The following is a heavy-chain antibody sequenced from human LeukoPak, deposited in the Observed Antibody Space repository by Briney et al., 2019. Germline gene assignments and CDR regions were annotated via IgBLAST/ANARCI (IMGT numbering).Heavy chain of an antibody. J-gene: IGHJ4*02. CDR2: IYPGDSDT. D-gene: IGHD5-18*01. Sequence: GESLKISCKASGYTFTSYWLGWVRQMPGKGLEWMGIIYPGDSDTRYSPSFQGQVTISADKSINTAYLQWSSLKASDTAIYYCARRGEAMDPFDYWGQGTLVTVSS. CDR1: GYTFTSYW. CDR3: ARRGEAMDPFDY. V-gene: IGHV5-51*01.